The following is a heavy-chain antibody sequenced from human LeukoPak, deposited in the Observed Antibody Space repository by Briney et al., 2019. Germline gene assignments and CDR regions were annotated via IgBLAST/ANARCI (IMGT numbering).Heavy chain of an antibody. CDR2: IKQDGSEK. J-gene: IGHJ4*02. CDR3: AKAANYDILTGYYLDY. V-gene: IGHV3-7*03. D-gene: IGHD3-9*01. CDR1: GFTFSSYW. Sequence: GGSLRLSCAASGFTFSSYWMSWVRQAPGKGLEWVATIKQDGSEKYYVDSVKGRFTISRDNSKNTLYLQMNNLRAEDTAIYYCAKAANYDILTGYYLDYWGQGTLVTVSS.